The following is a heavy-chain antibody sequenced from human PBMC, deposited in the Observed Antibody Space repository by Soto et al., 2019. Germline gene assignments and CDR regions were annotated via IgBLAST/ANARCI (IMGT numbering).Heavy chain of an antibody. V-gene: IGHV1-46*01. CDR3: ATPVAAPAENVYYYYYGMDV. CDR2: INPSGGST. D-gene: IGHD6-13*01. J-gene: IGHJ6*02. CDR1: GYTFTSYY. Sequence: QVQLVQSGAEVKKPGASVKVSCKASGYTFTSYYMHWVRQAPGQGLEWMGIINPSGGSTSYAQKFQGRVTRTRDTSTSTVYMELSSLRSEDTAVYYCATPVAAPAENVYYYYYGMDVWGQGTTVTVSS.